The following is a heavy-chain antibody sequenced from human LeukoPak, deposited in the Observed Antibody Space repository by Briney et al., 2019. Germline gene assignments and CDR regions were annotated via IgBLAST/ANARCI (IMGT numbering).Heavy chain of an antibody. CDR2: INSDGSSR. Sequence: GGSLRLSCAASGFTFSSYAMSWVRQAPGKGLVWVSRINSDGSSRSYADSVKGRFTISRDNAKNTLYLQMNSLRVEDTAVYYCARGGALGPYYYYGMDVWGQGTTVTVSS. CDR1: GFTFSSYA. CDR3: ARGGALGPYYYYGMDV. D-gene: IGHD3-16*01. J-gene: IGHJ6*02. V-gene: IGHV3-74*01.